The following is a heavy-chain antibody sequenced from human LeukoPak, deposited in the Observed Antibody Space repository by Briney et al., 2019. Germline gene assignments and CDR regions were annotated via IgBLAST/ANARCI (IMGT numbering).Heavy chain of an antibody. D-gene: IGHD3-10*01. V-gene: IGHV3-30*04. CDR2: ISYDGSNK. Sequence: GGSLRLSCAASGFTFSTYAMHWVRQAPGKGLEWVAVISYDGSNKYYADSVKGRFTISRDNSKNSLYLQMNSLRAEDTALYYCAKASGVLWFGELSDTFDYWGQGTLVTVSS. CDR3: AKASGVLWFGELSDTFDY. CDR1: GFTFSTYA. J-gene: IGHJ4*02.